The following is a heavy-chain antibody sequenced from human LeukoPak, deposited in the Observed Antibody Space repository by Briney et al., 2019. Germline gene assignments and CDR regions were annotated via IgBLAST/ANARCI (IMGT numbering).Heavy chain of an antibody. CDR2: INPSGGST. D-gene: IGHD3-10*01. Sequence: ASVKVSCKSSGYTFTSYYMYWVRQAPGQGLEWMGIINPSGGSTSYAQKFQGRVTMTRDASTSTVYMELSSLRSEDTAVYYCARDSGMVRGTVDYWGQGTLVTVSS. J-gene: IGHJ4*02. CDR1: GYTFTSYY. CDR3: ARDSGMVRGTVDY. V-gene: IGHV1-46*01.